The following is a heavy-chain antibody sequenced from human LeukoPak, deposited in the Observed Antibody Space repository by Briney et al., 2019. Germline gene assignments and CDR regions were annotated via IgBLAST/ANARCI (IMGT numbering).Heavy chain of an antibody. D-gene: IGHD6-13*01. V-gene: IGHV5-51*01. CDR2: MYPADSDT. Sequence: GESLKISCKGSGYRFTSYWIGWVRQMPGKGLEWMGIMYPADSDTRYSPSFQGQVTFSADKSISTAYLQWISLKASDTAMYYCARLTSSWSFDYWGQGTLVTVSS. CDR3: ARLTSSWSFDY. CDR1: GYRFTSYW. J-gene: IGHJ4*02.